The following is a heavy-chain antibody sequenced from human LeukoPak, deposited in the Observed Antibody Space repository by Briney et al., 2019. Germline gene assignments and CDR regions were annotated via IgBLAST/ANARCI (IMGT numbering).Heavy chain of an antibody. V-gene: IGHV3-23*01. CDR3: ASTAAGSPSLFDY. D-gene: IGHD6-13*01. CDR1: GFTFSSYA. Sequence: GGSLRLSCAASGFTFSSYAMSWVRQAPGKGLEWVSAISGSGGSTYYADSVKGRFTISRDNSKNALYLQMNSLRAEDTAVYYCASTAAGSPSLFDYWGQGTLVTVSS. CDR2: ISGSGGST. J-gene: IGHJ4*02.